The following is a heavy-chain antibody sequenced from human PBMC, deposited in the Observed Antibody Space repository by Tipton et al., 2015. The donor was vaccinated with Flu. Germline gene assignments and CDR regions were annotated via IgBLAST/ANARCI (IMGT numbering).Heavy chain of an antibody. CDR3: ARARAPYYYYAMDV. V-gene: IGHV4-59*01. J-gene: IGHJ6*02. CDR2: IYSSGST. Sequence: TLSLTCTVSDDSITFYYWSWVRQPPGKGLEWIGYIYSSGSTNYNPSLRGRVTISVDTSKNQLSLRLNSVTAADTAVYYCARARAPYYYYAMDVWGQGTTVTVSS. D-gene: IGHD3-10*01. CDR1: DDSITFYY.